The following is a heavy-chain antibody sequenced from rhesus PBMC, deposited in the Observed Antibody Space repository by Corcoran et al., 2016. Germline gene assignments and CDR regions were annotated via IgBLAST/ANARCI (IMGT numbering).Heavy chain of an antibody. CDR2: IYWNDDK. Sequence: QVTLKESGPALVKPTQTLTLTCTFSGFSLSTSGMRVGWLRQPSRKTLEWLAHIYWNDDKYYSTSLKSRLTISKDTSKNQVVLTMTNMDPVDTATYYCARGPGIAAAFEFWGQGALVTVSS. J-gene: IGHJ1*01. CDR3: ARGPGIAAAFEF. D-gene: IGHD6-25*01. V-gene: IGHV2-1*01. CDR1: GFSLSTSGMR.